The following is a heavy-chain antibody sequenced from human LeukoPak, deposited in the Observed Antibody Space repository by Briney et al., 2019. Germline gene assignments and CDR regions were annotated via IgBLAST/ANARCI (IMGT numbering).Heavy chain of an antibody. D-gene: IGHD3-10*01. CDR2: INPNSGGT. J-gene: IGHJ5*02. CDR1: GYTFTGYY. V-gene: IGHV1-2*02. Sequence: ASVKVSCKASGYTFTGYYMHWVRQGPGQGLEWMGWINPNSGGTNSAQKFQGRVTMTRDTSISTAYMELSRLRSDDTAVYYCARGSLLWFGELSLSWFDPWGEGTLVTVSS. CDR3: ARGSLLWFGELSLSWFDP.